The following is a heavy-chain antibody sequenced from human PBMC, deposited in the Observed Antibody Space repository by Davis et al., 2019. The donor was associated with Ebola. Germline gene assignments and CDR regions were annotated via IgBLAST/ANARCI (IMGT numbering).Heavy chain of an antibody. D-gene: IGHD4-17*01. CDR2: IYSGGST. CDR1: GFTVSSNY. J-gene: IGHJ4*02. V-gene: IGHV3-53*05. CDR3: ARGAPYGDYVPDY. Sequence: PGGSLRLSCAASGFTVSSNYMSWVRQAPGKGLEWVSVIYSGGSTYYADSVKGRFTISRDNSKNTLYLQMNSLRAEDTAVYYCARGAPYGDYVPDYWGQGTLVTVSS.